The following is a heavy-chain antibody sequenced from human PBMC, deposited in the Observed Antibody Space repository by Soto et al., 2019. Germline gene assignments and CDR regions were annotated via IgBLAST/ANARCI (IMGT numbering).Heavy chain of an antibody. V-gene: IGHV3-7*01. CDR1: GFTFSSYW. J-gene: IGHJ4*02. Sequence: GGSLRLSCAASGFTFSSYWMSWVRQAPGKGLEWVANIKQDGSEKYYVDSMKGRFTISRDNAKKSLNLQMSSLRVEDTAVYYCARGLARWYFDYFDYWGQGTLVTVSS. CDR3: ARGLARWYFDYFDY. CDR2: IKQDGSEK. D-gene: IGHD6-13*01.